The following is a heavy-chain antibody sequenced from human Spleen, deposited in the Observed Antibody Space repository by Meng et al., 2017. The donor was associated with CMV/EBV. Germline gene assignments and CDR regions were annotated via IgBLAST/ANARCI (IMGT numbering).Heavy chain of an antibody. D-gene: IGHD2-2*01. V-gene: IGHV4-34*01. Sequence: GSLRLSCAVYGGSFSGYYWSWIRQPPGKGLEWIGEINHSGSTNCNPSLKSRVTISVDTSKNQFSLKLSSVTAADTAVYYCARDRRSNAGMDVWGQGTTVTVSS. J-gene: IGHJ6*02. CDR2: INHSGST. CDR3: ARDRRSNAGMDV. CDR1: GGSFSGYY.